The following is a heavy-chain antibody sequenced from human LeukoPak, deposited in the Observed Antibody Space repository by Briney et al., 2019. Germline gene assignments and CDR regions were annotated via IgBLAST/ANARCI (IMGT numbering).Heavy chain of an antibody. J-gene: IGHJ4*02. Sequence: ASVKVSCKASGYTFTSYGISWVRQAPGQGLEWMGWISAYNGNTNYAQKLQGRVTMTTDTSTSTAYMELRSLRSDDRAVYYCARSRGGPTVTTSGTVDYWGQGTLVTVSS. D-gene: IGHD4-17*01. CDR2: ISAYNGNT. CDR3: ARSRGGPTVTTSGTVDY. CDR1: GYTFTSYG. V-gene: IGHV1-18*01.